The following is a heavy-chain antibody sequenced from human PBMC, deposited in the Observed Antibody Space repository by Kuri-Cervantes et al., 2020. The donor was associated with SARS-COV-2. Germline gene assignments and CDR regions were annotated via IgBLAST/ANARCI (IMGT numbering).Heavy chain of an antibody. D-gene: IGHD2-2*01. V-gene: IGHV4-39*01. CDR1: GGSISSSSYY. CDR2: IYYSGST. CDR3: ARGKARYCSSTSCHLRYYYYGMDV. J-gene: IGHJ6*02. Sequence: GSLRLSCTVSGGSISSSSYYWGWIRQPPGKGLEWIGSIYYSGSTYYNPSLKSRVTISVDTSKNQFSLKLSSVTAADTAVYYCARGKARYCSSTSCHLRYYYYGMDVWGQGTTVTVSS.